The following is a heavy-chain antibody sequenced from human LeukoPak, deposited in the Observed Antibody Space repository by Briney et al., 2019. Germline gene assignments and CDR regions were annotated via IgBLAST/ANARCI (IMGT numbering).Heavy chain of an antibody. CDR1: GGPISSYY. Sequence: SETLSLTCTVSGGPISSYYWSWIRQPAGKGLEWIGRIYTSGSTNYNPSLKSRVTMSVDTSKNQFSLKLSSVTAADTAVYYCARDFVVMNYNAFDIWGQGTMVTVSS. CDR3: ARDFVVMNYNAFDI. CDR2: IYTSGST. V-gene: IGHV4-4*07. J-gene: IGHJ3*02. D-gene: IGHD2-21*01.